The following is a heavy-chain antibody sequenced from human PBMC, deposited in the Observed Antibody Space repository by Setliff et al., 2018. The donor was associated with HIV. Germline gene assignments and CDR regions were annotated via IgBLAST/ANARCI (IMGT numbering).Heavy chain of an antibody. CDR2: IYYSGST. CDR1: GGSISSSSYY. CDR3: ARDVLKSNYLGYYYYLDV. J-gene: IGHJ6*03. Sequence: SETLSLTCTVSGGSISSSSYYWGWIRQPPGKGLEWIGSIYYSGSTYYNPSLKSRVTISVDTSKNQLSLRLTSVTAADTAVYYCARDVLKSNYLGYYYYLDVWGKGTTVTVSS. V-gene: IGHV4-39*07. D-gene: IGHD3-9*01.